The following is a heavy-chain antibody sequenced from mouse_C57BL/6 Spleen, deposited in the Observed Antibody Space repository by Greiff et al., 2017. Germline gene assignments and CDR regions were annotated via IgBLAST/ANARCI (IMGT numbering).Heavy chain of an antibody. D-gene: IGHD1-1*01. CDR3: ARGGFITTVLGPYYIDY. CDR2: IYPGDGDT. V-gene: IGHV1-82*01. J-gene: IGHJ2*01. CDR1: GYAFSSSW. Sequence: QVQLQQSGPELVKPGASVKISCKASGYAFSSSWMNWVKQRPGKGLEWIGRIYPGDGDTNYNGKFKGKATLTADKSSSTAYMQLSSLTSEDSAVXFCARGGFITTVLGPYYIDYWGQGTTLTVSS.